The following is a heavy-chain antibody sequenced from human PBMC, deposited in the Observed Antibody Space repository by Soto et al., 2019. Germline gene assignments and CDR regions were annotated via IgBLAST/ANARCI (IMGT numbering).Heavy chain of an antibody. CDR1: GFTFSSYA. V-gene: IGHV3-30-3*01. Sequence: QPGGSLRPSCAACGFTFSSYAMHGVRQAPGKGLEWVAVISYDGSNKYYADSVKGRFTISRDNSKNTLYLQMNSLRAEDTAVYYCARALVVPAAKQIEGMDVWGQGTTVTVSS. CDR2: ISYDGSNK. D-gene: IGHD2-2*01. CDR3: ARALVVPAAKQIEGMDV. J-gene: IGHJ6*02.